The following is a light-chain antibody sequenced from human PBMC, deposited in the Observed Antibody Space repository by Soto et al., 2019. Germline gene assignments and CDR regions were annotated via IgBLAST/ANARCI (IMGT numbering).Light chain of an antibody. CDR2: DTS. J-gene: IGLJ3*02. Sequence: QAVVTQEPSLIVSPGGTGTLTCASTTGAVTSGHWPHWFQQKPGQAPRTLIYDTSNRHSWTPARFSGSLLGGKAALTLSGAQPEDEAEYYRLVFYFDEGVFGGGTKLTVL. CDR3: LVFYFDEGV. V-gene: IGLV7-46*01. CDR1: TGAVTSGHW.